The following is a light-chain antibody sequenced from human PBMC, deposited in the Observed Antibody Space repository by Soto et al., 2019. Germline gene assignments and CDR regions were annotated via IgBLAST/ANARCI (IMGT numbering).Light chain of an antibody. CDR2: AAS. J-gene: IGKJ4*01. Sequence: DIQMTQSPSSVSASVGDRVTITCRASQSISNYLNWYQQKPGKAPKLLIYAASSLQSGVPSRFSGSGSGTDFTLTISSLQPEDFATYYCHQSYNTPLTFGGGTKVEIK. CDR3: HQSYNTPLT. V-gene: IGKV1-39*01. CDR1: QSISNY.